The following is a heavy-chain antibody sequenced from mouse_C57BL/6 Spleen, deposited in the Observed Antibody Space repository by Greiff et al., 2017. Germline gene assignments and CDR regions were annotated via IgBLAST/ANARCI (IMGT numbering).Heavy chain of an antibody. CDR3: SRWAAQAY. CDR2: ILPGSGST. V-gene: IGHV1-9*01. D-gene: IGHD3-2*02. CDR1: GYTFTGYW. Sequence: VQLQQSGAELMKPGASVKLSCKASGYTFTGYWIQWVKQRPGHGLEWIGEILPGSGSTNYNKKFKGKATLTADTSSNTAYMQLSSLTTEDSAIXYCSRWAAQAYWGQGTLVTVSA. J-gene: IGHJ3*01.